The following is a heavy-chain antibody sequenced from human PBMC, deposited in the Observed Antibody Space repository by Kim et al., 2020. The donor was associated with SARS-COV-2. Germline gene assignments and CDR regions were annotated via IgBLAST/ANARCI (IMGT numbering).Heavy chain of an antibody. CDR3: TRGDYDILTGSPHYYYYYGMDV. V-gene: IGHV3-73*01. J-gene: IGHJ6*02. D-gene: IGHD3-9*01. CDR1: GFTFSGSA. CDR2: IRSKANSYAT. Sequence: GGSLRLSCAASGFTFSGSAMHWVRQASGKGLEWVGRIRSKANSYATAYAASVKGRFTISRDDSKNTAYLQMNSLKTEDTAVYYCTRGDYDILTGSPHYYYYYGMDVWGQGTTVTVSS.